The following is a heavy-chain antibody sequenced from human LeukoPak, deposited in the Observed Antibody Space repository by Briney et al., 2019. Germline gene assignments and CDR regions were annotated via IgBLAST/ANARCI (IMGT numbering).Heavy chain of an antibody. J-gene: IGHJ5*02. CDR2: IYTSGST. Sequence: SETLSLTCTVSRCSISSYYWSWIRQPAAKGLEWVGRIYTSGSTNYNPSLKSRVTISVDKSKNQFSLKLSSVTAADTAVYYCARGGSSQWHNWFDPWGQGTLVTVSS. CDR3: ARGGSSQWHNWFDP. D-gene: IGHD1-26*01. V-gene: IGHV4-4*07. CDR1: RCSISSYY.